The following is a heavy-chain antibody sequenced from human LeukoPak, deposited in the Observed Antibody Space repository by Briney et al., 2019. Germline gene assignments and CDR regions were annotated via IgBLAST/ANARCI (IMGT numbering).Heavy chain of an antibody. J-gene: IGHJ4*02. V-gene: IGHV1-8*02. D-gene: IGHD5-12*01. CDR2: MNPNSGNT. CDR1: GYTFTSYG. CDR3: ARVGGGYDSDGGF. Sequence: GASVKVSCKASGYTFTSYGISWVRQAPGQGLEWMGWMNPNSGNTGYAQKFQGRVTMTRNTSISTAYMELSSLRSEDTAVYYCARVGGGYDSDGGFWGQGTLVTVSS.